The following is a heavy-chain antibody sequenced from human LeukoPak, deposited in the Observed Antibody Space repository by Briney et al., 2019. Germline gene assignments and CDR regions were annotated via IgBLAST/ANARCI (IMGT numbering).Heavy chain of an antibody. D-gene: IGHD1-7*01. J-gene: IGHJ4*02. Sequence: GGSLRLSCAASGLTFSSYGMHWVRQAPGKGLEWVAVMWYDGSNKYYADSVKGRFTISRDNSKNTLYLQMNSLRAEDTAVYYCATDPGTTPSYWGQGTLVTVSS. CDR1: GLTFSSYG. CDR3: ATDPGTTPSY. CDR2: MWYDGSNK. V-gene: IGHV3-30*02.